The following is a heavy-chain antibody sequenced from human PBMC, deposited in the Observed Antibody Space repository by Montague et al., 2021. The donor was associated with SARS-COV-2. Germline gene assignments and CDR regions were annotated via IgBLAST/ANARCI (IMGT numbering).Heavy chain of an antibody. CDR2: INHRGTT. D-gene: IGHD3-3*01. V-gene: IGHV4-34*01. CDR3: VRGPAVKSYYDFWSGPKWFDP. CDR1: GGSLSGYY. J-gene: IGHJ5*02. Sequence: SETLSLTCTVSGGSLSGYYWSWIRQPPGKGLEWIGEINHRGTTNDNPSLKSRVALSLDTSRNQFSLNLNSVTVADTAVYYCVRGPAVKSYYDFWSGPKWFDPWGQGNLVTVSS.